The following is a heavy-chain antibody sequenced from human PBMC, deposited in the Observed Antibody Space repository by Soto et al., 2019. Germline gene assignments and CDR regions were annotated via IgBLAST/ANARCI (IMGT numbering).Heavy chain of an antibody. V-gene: IGHV3-30-3*01. D-gene: IGHD1-1*01. CDR1: GFTFSYHA. Sequence: QVQLVESGGGVVQPGRSLRLSCAASGFTFSYHALNWVRQAPGKGLEWVAVISYDGDNKYIAESVKSRFTISRDNSKNTVSLQMNRLRAEDTAMYFCARGTTTSAFSAMDVWGQGTTVTVSS. J-gene: IGHJ6*02. CDR3: ARGTTTSAFSAMDV. CDR2: ISYDGDNK.